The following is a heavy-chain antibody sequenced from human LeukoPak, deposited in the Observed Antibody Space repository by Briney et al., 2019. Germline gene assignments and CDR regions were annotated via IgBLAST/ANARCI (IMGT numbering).Heavy chain of an antibody. V-gene: IGHV5-51*01. Sequence: GESLKISCKGSGYSFTSYWIGWVRQMPGKGLEWMGIIYPGDSDTRYSPSFQGQVTMSADKSISTAYLQWSSLKASDTAMYYCVRDHNDYVGAFDIWGQGTMVTVSS. CDR3: VRDHNDYVGAFDI. CDR1: GYSFTSYW. J-gene: IGHJ3*02. D-gene: IGHD4-17*01. CDR2: IYPGDSDT.